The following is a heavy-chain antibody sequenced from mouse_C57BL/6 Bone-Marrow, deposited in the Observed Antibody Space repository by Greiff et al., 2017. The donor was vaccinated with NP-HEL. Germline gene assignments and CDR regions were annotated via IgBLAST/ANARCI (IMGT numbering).Heavy chain of an antibody. Sequence: QVQLQQPGAELVKPGASVKLSCKASGYTFTSYWMHWVKQRPGQGLERIGMIHPNSGSTNYNEKFKSKATLTVDKSSSTAYMQLSSLTSEDSAVYYCARSDYYGSSYPAWFAYWGQGTLVTVSA. V-gene: IGHV1-64*01. J-gene: IGHJ3*01. CDR3: ARSDYYGSSYPAWFAY. CDR1: GYTFTSYW. D-gene: IGHD1-1*01. CDR2: IHPNSGST.